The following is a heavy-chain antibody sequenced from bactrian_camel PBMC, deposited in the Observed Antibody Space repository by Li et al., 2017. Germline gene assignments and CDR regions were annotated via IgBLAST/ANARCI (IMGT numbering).Heavy chain of an antibody. Sequence: VQLVESGGGSVQAGGSLRLSCGASGNTASVTYMGWFRQAPGKEREGVATIYGFDGVKYYADSVKGRFTIAQDNAKNTLYLQMNSLKREDTAMYYCAAGAGSYNPFDPPPAKIGPYGMDYWGKGTQVTVS. CDR2: IYGFDGVK. D-gene: IGHD5*01. CDR1: GNTASVTY. V-gene: IGHV3-2*01. J-gene: IGHJ7*01.